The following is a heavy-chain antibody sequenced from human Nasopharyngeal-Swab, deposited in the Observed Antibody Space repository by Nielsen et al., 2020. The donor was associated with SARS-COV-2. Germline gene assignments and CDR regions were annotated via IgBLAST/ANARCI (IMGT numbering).Heavy chain of an antibody. CDR1: GFTFSNYD. CDR2: MWYAGSSE. CDR3: ARESGISSTSPFDC. V-gene: IGHV3-33*01. D-gene: IGHD2-2*01. J-gene: IGHJ4*02. Sequence: GESLKISCTASGFTFSNYDIHWLSQTPGKGLEWVAVMWYAGSSERYADSVKGRFTISRDISKNTLYLQMNSLRAEDTAVYYCARESGISSTSPFDCWGRGTLVTVSS.